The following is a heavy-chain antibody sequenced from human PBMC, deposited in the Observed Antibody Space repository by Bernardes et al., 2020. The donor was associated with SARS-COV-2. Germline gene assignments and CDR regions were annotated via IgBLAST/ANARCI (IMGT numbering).Heavy chain of an antibody. D-gene: IGHD3-10*01. Sequence: GGSLRLSCAASGFTFSSYWMSWVRQAPGKGLEWVANIKQDGSEKYYVDSVKGRFTISRDNAKNSLYLQMNSLRAEDTAVYYCAREDRHYGSGSHSWGYYYGMDVWGQGTTVTVSS. CDR3: AREDRHYGSGSHSWGYYYGMDV. V-gene: IGHV3-7*01. J-gene: IGHJ6*02. CDR2: IKQDGSEK. CDR1: GFTFSSYW.